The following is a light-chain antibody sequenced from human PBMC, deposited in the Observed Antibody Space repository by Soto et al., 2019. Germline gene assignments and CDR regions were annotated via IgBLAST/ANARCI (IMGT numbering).Light chain of an antibody. CDR3: QSYDSSLSAPYV. V-gene: IGLV1-40*01. Sequence: QSVRTQPPSVSGAPGQRVTISCTGSSSNIGAGYEVNWYQHLPGTAPKLLIYDNNNRPSGVPDRFSGSKSGTSASLAITGLQAEDEAEYYCQSYDSSLSAPYVFGTGTKVTVL. CDR2: DNN. J-gene: IGLJ1*01. CDR1: SSNIGAGYE.